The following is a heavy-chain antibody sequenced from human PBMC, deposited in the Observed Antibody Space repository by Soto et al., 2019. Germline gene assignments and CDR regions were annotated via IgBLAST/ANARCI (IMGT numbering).Heavy chain of an antibody. CDR1: GFTFSSYG. Sequence: PGGSLILSCAASGFTFSSYGMHWVRQAPGKGLEWVAVIWYDGSNKYYADSVKGRFTISRDNSKNTLYLQMNSLRAEDTAVYYCARDIAAAGTPDYWGQGTLVTVSS. D-gene: IGHD6-13*01. CDR2: IWYDGSNK. J-gene: IGHJ4*02. CDR3: ARDIAAAGTPDY. V-gene: IGHV3-33*01.